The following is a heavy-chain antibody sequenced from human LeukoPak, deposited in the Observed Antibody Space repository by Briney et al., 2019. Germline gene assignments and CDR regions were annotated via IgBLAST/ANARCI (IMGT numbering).Heavy chain of an antibody. CDR1: GFTFSSYA. V-gene: IGHV3-30*04. J-gene: IGHJ4*02. CDR2: ISYDGSNK. Sequence: PGGSLRLSCAASGFTFSSYAMHWVRQAPGKGLEWVAVISYDGSNKFYEDYVKGRFTISRDNSKNTLYLHMNSLRAEDTAVYYCARDTNMYYYDSSGPTGGFDYWGQGTLVTVSS. D-gene: IGHD3-22*01. CDR3: ARDTNMYYYDSSGPTGGFDY.